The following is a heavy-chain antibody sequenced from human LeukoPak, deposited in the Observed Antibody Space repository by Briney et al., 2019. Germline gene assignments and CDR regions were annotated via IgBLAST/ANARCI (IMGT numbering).Heavy chain of an antibody. J-gene: IGHJ4*02. CDR2: IYHSGST. CDR1: GYSISSGYH. D-gene: IGHD5-18*01. V-gene: IGHV4-38-2*02. Sequence: SETLSLTCTVSGYSISSGYHWGWIRQPPGKGLEWIGSIYHSGSTYYNPSLKSRVTMSVDTSKNQFSLKLSSVTAADTAVYYCASGYSYGFDYWGQGTLVTVSS. CDR3: ASGYSYGFDY.